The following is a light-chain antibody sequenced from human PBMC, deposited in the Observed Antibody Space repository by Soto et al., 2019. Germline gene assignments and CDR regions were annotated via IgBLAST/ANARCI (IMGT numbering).Light chain of an antibody. J-gene: IGKJ1*01. CDR2: KES. CDR1: QTISSW. Sequence: EIQMTQYPSTLSGSVGDRFTITCRASQTISSWLAWYQQKPGKSPKLLIYKESTLKSGVPSRFSGSGSGTEFTLTISSLQPDDFATYYCQQYYSYWTFGQGTKVDIK. V-gene: IGKV1-5*03. CDR3: QQYYSYWT.